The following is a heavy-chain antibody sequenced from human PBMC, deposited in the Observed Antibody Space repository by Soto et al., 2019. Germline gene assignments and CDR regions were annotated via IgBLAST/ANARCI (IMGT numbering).Heavy chain of an antibody. CDR3: ARGGAARPDY. D-gene: IGHD6-6*01. CDR2: ISGASSTK. Sequence: EVQLVQSGGGLVQPGGSLRLSCVASGFTFSNYGINWVRQAPGKGLEWVSYISGASSTKNYADSVKGRFTISRDSAWNSVYLQMNRLRDEDSAVYYCARGGAARPDYWGQGALVIVSS. V-gene: IGHV3-48*02. J-gene: IGHJ4*02. CDR1: GFTFSNYG.